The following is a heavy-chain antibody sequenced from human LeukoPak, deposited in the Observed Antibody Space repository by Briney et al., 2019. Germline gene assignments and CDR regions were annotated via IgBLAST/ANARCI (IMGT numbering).Heavy chain of an antibody. J-gene: IGHJ4*02. CDR2: IDWDDDK. Sequence: SGPTLVNPTQTLTLTCTFSGFSLSTSGMCVSWIRQPPGKALEWLARIDWDDDKYYSTSLKTRLTISKDTSKNQVVLSMTNMDPVDTATYYCARILVSSYCSSTSCYYFDYWGQGTLVTVSS. CDR1: GFSLSTSGMC. D-gene: IGHD2-2*01. CDR3: ARILVSSYCSSTSCYYFDY. V-gene: IGHV2-70*11.